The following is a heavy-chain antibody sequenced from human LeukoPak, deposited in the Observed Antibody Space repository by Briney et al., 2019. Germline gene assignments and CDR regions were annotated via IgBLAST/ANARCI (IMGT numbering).Heavy chain of an antibody. CDR3: AKEVVPAAILSKGFDP. CDR2: ISGSGGST. V-gene: IGHV3-23*01. Sequence: GGSLRLSCAASGFTFSSYAMSWVRQTPGKGLEWVSAISGSGGSTYYADSVKGRFTISRDNSKNTLYLQMNSLRAEDTAVYYCAKEVVPAAILSKGFDPWGQGTLVTVSS. CDR1: GFTFSSYA. D-gene: IGHD2-2*02. J-gene: IGHJ5*02.